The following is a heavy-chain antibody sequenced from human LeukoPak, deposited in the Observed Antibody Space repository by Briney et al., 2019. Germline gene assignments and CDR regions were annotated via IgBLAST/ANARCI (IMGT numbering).Heavy chain of an antibody. D-gene: IGHD5-24*01. CDR2: IYYSGST. J-gene: IGHJ6*03. CDR1: GGSISSSSYY. Sequence: SETLSLTCTVSGGSISSSSYYWGWIRQPPGKGLEWIGSIYYSGSTYYNPSLKSRVTISVDTSKNQFSLKLSSVTAADTAVYYCARGDGNNYYYYYMNVWGKGTTVTVSS. CDR3: ARGDGNNYYYYYMNV. V-gene: IGHV4-39*07.